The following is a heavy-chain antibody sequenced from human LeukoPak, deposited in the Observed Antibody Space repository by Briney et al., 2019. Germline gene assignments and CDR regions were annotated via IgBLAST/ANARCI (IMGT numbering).Heavy chain of an antibody. J-gene: IGHJ5*02. D-gene: IGHD2/OR15-2a*01. CDR2: ISTSGSTK. CDR1: GFPFSDYE. V-gene: IGHV3-48*03. CDR3: AREVGDRSFS. Sequence: GGSLRLSCATSGFPFSDYEMNWVRQAPGKGLEWVSYISTSGSTKHYAEPVKGRFTISRDNTRNSLYLQTNSLSAEDTGIYYCAREVGDRSFSWGQGTVIIVSS.